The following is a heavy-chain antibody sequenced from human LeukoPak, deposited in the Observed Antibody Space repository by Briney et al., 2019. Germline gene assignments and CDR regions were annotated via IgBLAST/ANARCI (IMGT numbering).Heavy chain of an antibody. CDR1: GFTFSSYS. Sequence: GGSLRLSCAASGFTFSSYSMNWVRQAPGKGLEWVSSISTSSSYIYYADSVKGRFTISRDNAKNSLYLQMNSLRAEDTAVYYCARDRTYGSGSYSFDYWGQGTLVTVSS. CDR2: ISTSSSYI. D-gene: IGHD3-10*01. J-gene: IGHJ4*02. V-gene: IGHV3-21*01. CDR3: ARDRTYGSGSYSFDY.